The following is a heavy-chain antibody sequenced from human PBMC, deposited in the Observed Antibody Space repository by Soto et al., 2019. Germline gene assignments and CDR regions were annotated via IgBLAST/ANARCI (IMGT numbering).Heavy chain of an antibody. CDR2: ISGSGGST. CDR3: AKDRDRVQLWLPGAFDI. Sequence: GGSLRISCAASGFTFSSYAMSWVRQAPGRGLEWVSAISGSGGSTYYADSVKGRFTISRDNSKNTLYLQMNSLRAEDTAVYYCAKDRDRVQLWLPGAFDIWGQGTMVTVSS. V-gene: IGHV3-23*01. CDR1: GFTFSSYA. D-gene: IGHD5-18*01. J-gene: IGHJ3*02.